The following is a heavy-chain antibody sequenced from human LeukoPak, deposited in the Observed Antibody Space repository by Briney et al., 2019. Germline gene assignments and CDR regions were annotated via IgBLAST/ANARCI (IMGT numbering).Heavy chain of an antibody. CDR1: GFIVSNYY. J-gene: IGHJ4*02. CDR3: ARDPTPDY. V-gene: IGHV3-66*01. CDR2: LYSGGST. Sequence: GGSLRLSCAASGFIVSNYYMTWVRQAPGKGLECVSILYSGGSTYYADSVRGRFTISRDNSKNTLYLQMNSLRDEDTAVYYCARDPTPDYWGQGTLVTVSS.